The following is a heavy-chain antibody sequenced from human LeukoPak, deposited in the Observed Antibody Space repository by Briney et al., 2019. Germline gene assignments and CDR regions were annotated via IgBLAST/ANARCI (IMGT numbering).Heavy chain of an antibody. J-gene: IGHJ4*02. CDR2: ISASSGTT. CDR3: ARDLDTAMVDY. CDR1: GFTFSIYG. D-gene: IGHD5-18*01. Sequence: GGSLRLPCAASGFTFSIYGMNWVRQAPGKGLEWLSYISASSGTTFYTDSVKGRFTISRDNAKNSLYLQMNSLRAEDTAVYYCARDLDTAMVDYWGQGTLVTVSS. V-gene: IGHV3-48*04.